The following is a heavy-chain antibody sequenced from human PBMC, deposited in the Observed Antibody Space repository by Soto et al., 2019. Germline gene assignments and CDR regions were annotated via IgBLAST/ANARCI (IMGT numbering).Heavy chain of an antibody. V-gene: IGHV1-69*04. CDR3: ARDSLRFLEWLFPDYYYRMDV. CDR1: GGTFSSYT. D-gene: IGHD3-3*01. J-gene: IGHJ6*02. Sequence: SVKVSCKASGGTFSSYTISWVRQAPGQGLEWMGRIIPILGIANYAQKFQGRVTITADKSTSTAYMELSSLRSDDTAVYYCARDSLRFLEWLFPDYYYRMDVWGQGTTVTVSS. CDR2: IIPILGIA.